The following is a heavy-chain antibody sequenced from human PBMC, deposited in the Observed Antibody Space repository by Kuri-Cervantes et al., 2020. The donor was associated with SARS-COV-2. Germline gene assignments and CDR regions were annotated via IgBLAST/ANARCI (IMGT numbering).Heavy chain of an antibody. V-gene: IGHV3-23*01. J-gene: IGHJ4*02. CDR3: AKGLYCSGGSCRYYFDY. CDR1: GFTFSSYA. D-gene: IGHD2-15*01. Sequence: GGSLRRSCAASGFTFSSYAMSWVRQAPGKGLEWVSAISGSGGSTYDADSVKGRFTISRDNSKNTLYLQMNSLRAEDTAVYYCAKGLYCSGGSCRYYFDYWGQGTLVTVSS. CDR2: ISGSGGST.